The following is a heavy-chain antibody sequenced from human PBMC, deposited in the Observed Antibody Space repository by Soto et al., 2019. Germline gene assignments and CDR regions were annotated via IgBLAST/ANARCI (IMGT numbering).Heavy chain of an antibody. D-gene: IGHD7-27*01. J-gene: IGHJ4*02. Sequence: QVHLVQSGAEVRKPGASVKVSCKASGYTFSSYAMHWVRQAPGQRLEWMGWTNAAYGNTKSSQKFQDRVTISRDTSASTAYMELTSLRSEDTAVYYCARDTGDGTFDFWGQGTLVTVSS. CDR2: TNAAYGNT. V-gene: IGHV1-3*01. CDR3: ARDTGDGTFDF. CDR1: GYTFSSYA.